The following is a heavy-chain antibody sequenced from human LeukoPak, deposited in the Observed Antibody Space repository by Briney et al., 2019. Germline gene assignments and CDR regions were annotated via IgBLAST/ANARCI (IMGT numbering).Heavy chain of an antibody. D-gene: IGHD3-10*01. CDR2: ISSSSSYI. CDR1: GFTFSSYS. Sequence: PGGSLRLFSAASGFTFSSYSMNWVRQAPGKGLEWVSSISSSSSYIYYADSVKGRFTISRDNAKNSLYLQMNSLRAEDTAVYYCAREPLLWFGELLYYSDYWGQGTLVTVSS. J-gene: IGHJ4*02. V-gene: IGHV3-21*01. CDR3: AREPLLWFGELLYYSDY.